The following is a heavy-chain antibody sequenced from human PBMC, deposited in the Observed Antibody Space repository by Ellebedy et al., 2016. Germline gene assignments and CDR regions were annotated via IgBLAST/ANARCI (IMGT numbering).Heavy chain of an antibody. CDR3: ARAYVSLSGVSFNRADAIDV. V-gene: IGHV3-11*06. CDR2: ISPNSGYT. J-gene: IGHJ6*02. Sequence: GGSLRLSCAASGFIFSDYYMNWIRQAPGKGLEWVSYISPNSGYTNYVDSVKGRFTISRDNADNSLYLQMNSLRAEDTAIYYCARAYVSLSGVSFNRADAIDVWGQGTTVTVSS. D-gene: IGHD2-8*01. CDR1: GFIFSDYY.